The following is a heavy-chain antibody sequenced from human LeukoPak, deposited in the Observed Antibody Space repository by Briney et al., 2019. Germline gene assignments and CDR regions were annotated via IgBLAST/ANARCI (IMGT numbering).Heavy chain of an antibody. CDR1: GGSISSGDYY. J-gene: IGHJ5*02. Sequence: SQTLSLTCTVSGGSISSGDYYWSWLRQPPGKGLEWIGRIYTSGSTNYNPSLKSRVTMSVDTSKNQFSLKLSSVTAADTAVYYCARGTREAGWFDPWGQGTLVTVSS. D-gene: IGHD1-26*01. V-gene: IGHV4-61*02. CDR2: IYTSGST. CDR3: ARGTREAGWFDP.